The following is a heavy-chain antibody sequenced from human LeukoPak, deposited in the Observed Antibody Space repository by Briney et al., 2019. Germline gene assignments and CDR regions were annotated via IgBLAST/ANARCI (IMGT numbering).Heavy chain of an antibody. D-gene: IGHD1-26*01. CDR3: ARGGMTYYYYYGMDV. V-gene: IGHV1-2*02. CDR2: INPNSGGT. J-gene: IGHJ6*02. CDR1: GYTFTGYY. Sequence: ASVKVSCKASGYTFTGYYMHWVRHAPGQGLEWMGWINPNSGGTNYAQKFQGRVTMTRDTSISTAYMELSRLRSDDTAVYYCARGGMTYYYYYGMDVWGQGTTVTVSS.